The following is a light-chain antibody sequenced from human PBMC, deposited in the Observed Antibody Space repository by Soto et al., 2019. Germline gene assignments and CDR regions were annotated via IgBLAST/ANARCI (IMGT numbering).Light chain of an antibody. Sequence: DIQMTQSPSSLSASVGDRVTITCRASQGISNHLSWYQQKPGKVPKLLIHTSSTLQWGVPSRFSGSGSGTHCTLTINSLQHEDVATYYCQKHDVAPLTFGGGTKVEIK. J-gene: IGKJ4*01. CDR3: QKHDVAPLT. CDR2: TSS. CDR1: QGISNH. V-gene: IGKV1-27*01.